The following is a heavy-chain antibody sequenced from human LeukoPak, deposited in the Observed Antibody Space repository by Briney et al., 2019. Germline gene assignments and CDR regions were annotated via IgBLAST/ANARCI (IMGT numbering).Heavy chain of an antibody. CDR3: ARDSWDGGSPDY. CDR1: GFTFSNAW. Sequence: GGSLRLSCAASGFTFSNAWMSWVRQAPGKGLEWVSVIYSGGSTYYADSVKGRFTISRDNSKNTLYLQMNNLRAEDTAVYYCARDSWDGGSPDYWGQGTLVTVSS. D-gene: IGHD2-15*01. CDR2: IYSGGST. V-gene: IGHV3-53*01. J-gene: IGHJ4*02.